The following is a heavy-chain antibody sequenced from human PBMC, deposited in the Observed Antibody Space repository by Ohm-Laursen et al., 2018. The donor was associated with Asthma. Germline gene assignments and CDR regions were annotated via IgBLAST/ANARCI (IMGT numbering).Heavy chain of an antibody. CDR2: IYHSGST. J-gene: IGHJ3*02. Sequence: VTLSLTCTVSGGSISSNPFYWGWIRQPPGKGLEWIGEIYHSGSTNYNPSLKSRVTISVDKSKNQFSLKLSSVTAADTAVYYCARKTPGGAFDIWGQGTMVTVSS. CDR1: GGSISSNPFY. D-gene: IGHD3-16*01. V-gene: IGHV4-39*07. CDR3: ARKTPGGAFDI.